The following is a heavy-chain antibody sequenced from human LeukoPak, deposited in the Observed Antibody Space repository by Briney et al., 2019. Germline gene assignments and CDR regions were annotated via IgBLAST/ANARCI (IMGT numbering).Heavy chain of an antibody. Sequence: LGESLKISCKGYGYSFTSYYIAWVRQMPGQGLEWRRIVYPADSDIRYTPSFQGKVAISVDKSIKTAYLQWSSLKASDSAMYYCARPGQPDLGGHLPLWGQGTLVTVSS. CDR1: GYSFTSYY. CDR2: VYPADSDI. J-gene: IGHJ1*01. D-gene: IGHD1-14*01. V-gene: IGHV5-51*01. CDR3: ARPGQPDLGGHLPL.